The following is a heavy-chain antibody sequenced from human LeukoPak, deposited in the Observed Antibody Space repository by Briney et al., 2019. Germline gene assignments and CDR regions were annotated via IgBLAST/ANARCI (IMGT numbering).Heavy chain of an antibody. Sequence: GGSLRLSCAASGFTFSNNAMHWVRQAPGKGLNWVAFIRYDGNNKYYADSVKGRFTISRDNSKNMLYLEMNSLSTEDTAVYYCAKVRYCSGVNCYPDDNWGQGTLVTVSS. CDR3: AKVRYCSGVNCYPDDN. CDR2: IRYDGNNK. J-gene: IGHJ4*02. V-gene: IGHV3-30*02. CDR1: GFTFSNNA. D-gene: IGHD2-15*01.